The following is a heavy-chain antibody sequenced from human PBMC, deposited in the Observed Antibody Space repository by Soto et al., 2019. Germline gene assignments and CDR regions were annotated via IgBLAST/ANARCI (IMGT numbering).Heavy chain of an antibody. J-gene: IGHJ6*02. Sequence: AGGSLRLSCTASGFTFGDYAMSWFRQAPGKGLEWVGFIRSKAYGGTTEYAASVKGRFTISRDDSKSIAYLQMNSLKTEDTAVYYCTRDRISVDYGDYLYYYYGMDVWGQGTTVTVS. CDR3: TRDRISVDYGDYLYYYYGMDV. D-gene: IGHD4-17*01. CDR2: IRSKAYGGTT. V-gene: IGHV3-49*03. CDR1: GFTFGDYA.